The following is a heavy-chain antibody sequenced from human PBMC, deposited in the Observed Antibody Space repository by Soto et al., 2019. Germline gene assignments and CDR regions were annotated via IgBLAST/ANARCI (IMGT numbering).Heavy chain of an antibody. V-gene: IGHV3-74*01. D-gene: IGHD1-26*01. Sequence: EVQLVESGGGLVQPGGSLRLSCAASGFTFSAYWMYWVRQAPGKGLVWVSRINGGGSTTSYADSVKGRFTVSRDNAKNTLYLQMNRLRAEDTAVYYCARVVAHYNGSYRTIDYWGQGTLVTVSS. J-gene: IGHJ4*02. CDR1: GFTFSAYW. CDR3: ARVVAHYNGSYRTIDY. CDR2: INGGGSTT.